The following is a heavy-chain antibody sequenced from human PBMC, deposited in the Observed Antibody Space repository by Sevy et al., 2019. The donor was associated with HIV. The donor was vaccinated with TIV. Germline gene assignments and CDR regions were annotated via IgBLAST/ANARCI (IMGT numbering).Heavy chain of an antibody. V-gene: IGHV3-23*01. J-gene: IGHJ3*01. CDR2: ISGFGNT. CDR1: GFTFNTHV. Sequence: VGSLRLSCAASGFTFNTHVMNWVRQAPGKGLEWVSSISGFGNTYYADSVRGRFTISRDNAKNTLYLQMNSLRADDTAVYYCAKVLNPALESMMEVTVRSLKGFDVWGQGTMVTVSS. D-gene: IGHD3-22*01. CDR3: AKVLNPALESMMEVTVRSLKGFDV.